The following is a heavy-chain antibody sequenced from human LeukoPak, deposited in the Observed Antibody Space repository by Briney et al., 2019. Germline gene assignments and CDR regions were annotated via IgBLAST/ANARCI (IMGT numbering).Heavy chain of an antibody. CDR3: ARGYRRVLIDY. D-gene: IGHD2-15*01. CDR1: GLSLNNYY. Sequence: SETLSLSCAVSGLSLNNYYWSWIRQPPGKGLEWIGEIQQSTRSNYNPSLKSRVTISASTSNNHHFLNLTSVTAADTAVYYCARGYRRVLIDYWGQGTLVTVSS. J-gene: IGHJ4*02. CDR2: IQQSTRS. V-gene: IGHV4-34*01.